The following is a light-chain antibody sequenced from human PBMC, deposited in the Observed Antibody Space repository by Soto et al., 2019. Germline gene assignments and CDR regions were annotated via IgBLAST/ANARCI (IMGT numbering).Light chain of an antibody. Sequence: QLVLTQSPSASASLGASVKLTCTLSSGHSSYAIAWHQQPEKGPRYLMKLNSDGSHSKGDGIPDRFSGSSSGAVRYLTISSLQSEDEADYYCQTWGTGIQVFGGGTKLTVL. J-gene: IGLJ3*02. V-gene: IGLV4-69*01. CDR2: LNSDGSH. CDR1: SGHSSYA. CDR3: QTWGTGIQV.